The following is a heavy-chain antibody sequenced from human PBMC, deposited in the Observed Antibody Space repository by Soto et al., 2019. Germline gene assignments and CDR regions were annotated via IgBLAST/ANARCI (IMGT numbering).Heavy chain of an antibody. CDR2: ISSSSSYI. D-gene: IGHD6-6*01. J-gene: IGHJ6*02. Sequence: GSLRLSCAASGFTFSSYSMNWVRQAPGKGLEWVSSISSSSSYIYYADSVKGRFTISRDNAKNSLYLQMNSLRAEDTAVYYCARYSSSSEYYYGMDVWGQGTTVTVSS. CDR1: GFTFSSYS. V-gene: IGHV3-21*01. CDR3: ARYSSSSEYYYGMDV.